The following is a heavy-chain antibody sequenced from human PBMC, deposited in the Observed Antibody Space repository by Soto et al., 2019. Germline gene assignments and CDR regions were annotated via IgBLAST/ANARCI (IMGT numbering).Heavy chain of an antibody. V-gene: IGHV1-18*01. CDR1: GYTFTSYG. D-gene: IGHD2-2*02. CDR3: AKSATVPAAIAY. Sequence: ASVKVSCKASGYTFTSYGISWVRQAPGQGLEWMGWINAYNGNTNYAQKFQGRVTMTTDTSTSTAYMELSSLRSEDTAVYYCAKSATVPAAIAYWGQGTLVTVSS. J-gene: IGHJ4*02. CDR2: INAYNGNT.